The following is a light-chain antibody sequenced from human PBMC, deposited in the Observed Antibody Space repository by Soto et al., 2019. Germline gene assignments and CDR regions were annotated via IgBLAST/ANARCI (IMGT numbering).Light chain of an antibody. V-gene: IGLV1-40*01. J-gene: IGLJ3*02. CDR3: QSYDSSLSGWL. Sequence: QSVLTQPPSVSGAPGQRVTISCTGRSSNIGAGYNVHWYQQVPGTAPKLVIYGDSNRPSGVPDRFSGSKSGTSASLAITGLQAEDEADYYCQSYDSSLSGWLFGGGTKLTVL. CDR2: GDS. CDR1: SSNIGAGYN.